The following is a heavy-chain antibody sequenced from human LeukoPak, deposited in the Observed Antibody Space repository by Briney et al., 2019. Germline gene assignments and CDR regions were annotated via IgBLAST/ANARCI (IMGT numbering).Heavy chain of an antibody. J-gene: IGHJ5*02. CDR1: GYTFTGYF. Sequence: ASVKVSCKAAGYTFTGYFMHWVRQAPGQGLEWMGWINPNSGGTNYAQKFQGRVTMTRDTSISTAYMELSRLRSDDTAVYYCARHGTPLAVTGSDPWGQGTLVTVSS. CDR3: ARHGTPLAVTGSDP. V-gene: IGHV1-2*02. CDR2: INPNSGGT. D-gene: IGHD6-19*01.